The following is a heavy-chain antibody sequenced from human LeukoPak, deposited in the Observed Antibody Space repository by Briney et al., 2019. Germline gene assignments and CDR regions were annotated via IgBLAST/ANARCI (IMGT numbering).Heavy chain of an antibody. CDR2: INPNSGGT. CDR3: ARGYYFDSSGYYHFDY. D-gene: IGHD3-22*01. J-gene: IGHJ4*02. Sequence: GASVKVSCKASGYTFTGYYMHWVRQAPGQGLEWMGWINPNSGGTNYAQKFQGRVTMTTDTSISTAYMELSRLRSDDTAVYYCARGYYFDSSGYYHFDYWGQGTQVTVSP. V-gene: IGHV1-2*02. CDR1: GYTFTGYY.